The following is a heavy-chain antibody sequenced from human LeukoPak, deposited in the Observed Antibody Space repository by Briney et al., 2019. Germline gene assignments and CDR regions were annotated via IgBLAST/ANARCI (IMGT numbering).Heavy chain of an antibody. Sequence: GGSLRLSCAASGFTFDDYGMSWVRQAPGKGLEWVSGINWNGGSTGYADSVKGRFAISRDNAKNSLYLQMNSLRAEDTALYYCAREAYDSSGYSSPFDYWGQGTLVTVSS. CDR1: GFTFDDYG. J-gene: IGHJ4*02. V-gene: IGHV3-20*04. CDR2: INWNGGST. CDR3: AREAYDSSGYSSPFDY. D-gene: IGHD3-22*01.